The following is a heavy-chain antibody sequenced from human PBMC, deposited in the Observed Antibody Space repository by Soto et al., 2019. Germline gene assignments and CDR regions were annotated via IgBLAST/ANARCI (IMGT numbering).Heavy chain of an antibody. CDR3: ARYSSGWTPVEVFDY. CDR1: GGSISSYY. Sequence: PSETLSLTCTVSGGSISSYYWSWIRQPPGKGLEWIGYIYYSGSTNYNPSLKSRVTISVDTSKNQFSLKLSSVTAADTAVYYCARYSSGWTPVEVFDYWGQGTLVTVSS. J-gene: IGHJ4*02. CDR2: IYYSGST. V-gene: IGHV4-59*08. D-gene: IGHD6-19*01.